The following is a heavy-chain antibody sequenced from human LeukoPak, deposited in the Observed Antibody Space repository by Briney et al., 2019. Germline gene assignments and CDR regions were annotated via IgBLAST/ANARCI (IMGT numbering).Heavy chain of an antibody. CDR2: INSDGSST. J-gene: IGHJ6*02. Sequence: PGGSLRLSCAASGFTFSSYWMHWVRQAPGKGLVWVSRINSDGSSTSYADSVKGRFTISRDNAKNTLYLQMNSLRAEDTAVYYCARESIAARYYYYYYGMDVWGQGTTVTVSS. D-gene: IGHD6-6*01. V-gene: IGHV3-74*01. CDR1: GFTFSSYW. CDR3: ARESIAARYYYYYYGMDV.